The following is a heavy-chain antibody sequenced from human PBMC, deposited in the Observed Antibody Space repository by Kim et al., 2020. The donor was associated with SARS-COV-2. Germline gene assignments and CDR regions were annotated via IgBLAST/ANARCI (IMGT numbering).Heavy chain of an antibody. D-gene: IGHD2-2*01. J-gene: IGHJ5*02. CDR1: GGSISSSSYY. CDR3: ARRFHVVPAATYPTNWFDP. CDR2: IYYSGST. V-gene: IGHV4-39*01. Sequence: SETLSLTCTVSGGSISSSSYYWGWIRQPPGKGLEWIGSIYYSGSTYYNPSLKSRVTISVDTSKNQFSLKLSSVTAADTAVYYCARRFHVVPAATYPTNWFDPWGQGTLVTVSS.